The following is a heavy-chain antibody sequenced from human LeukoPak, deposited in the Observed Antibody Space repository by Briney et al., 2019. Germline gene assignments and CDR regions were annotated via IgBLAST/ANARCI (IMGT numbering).Heavy chain of an antibody. CDR2: IYYCGTT. V-gene: IGHV4-39*02. Sequence: SETLSLTCTVSGPSTGISSYYCGWIRQPPGKGLEWTGRIYYCGTTYYNPSLKSRVTKSVDTSKNHFAQKMSTVTTADTAVYYYASAHNPMIRHEDAFDIWGQGTMVTVSS. CDR3: ASAHNPMIRHEDAFDI. CDR1: GPSTGISSYY. J-gene: IGHJ3*02. D-gene: IGHD3-22*01.